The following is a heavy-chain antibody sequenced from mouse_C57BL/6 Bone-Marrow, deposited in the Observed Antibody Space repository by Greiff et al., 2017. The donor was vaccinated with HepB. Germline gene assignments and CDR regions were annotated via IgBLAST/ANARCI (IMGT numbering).Heavy chain of an antibody. CDR3: ARSYSNYPFAY. V-gene: IGHV1-69*01. Sequence: QVQLQHPGAELVMPGASVKLSCKASGYTFTSYWMHWVKQRPGQGLEWIGEIDPSDSYTNYNQKFKGKSTLTVDKSSSTAYMQLSSLTSEDSAVYYCARSYSNYPFAYWGQGTLVTVSA. CDR2: IDPSDSYT. J-gene: IGHJ3*01. D-gene: IGHD2-5*01. CDR1: GYTFTSYW.